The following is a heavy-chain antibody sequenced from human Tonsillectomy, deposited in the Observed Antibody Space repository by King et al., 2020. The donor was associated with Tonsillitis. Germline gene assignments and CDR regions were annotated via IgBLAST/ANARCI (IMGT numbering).Heavy chain of an antibody. Sequence: VQLQESGPGLVKPSQTLSLTCTVSGGSISSGGYYWSWIRQHPGKGLEWIGYIYYSGSTYYNPSLKSRVTISVDTSKNQFSLKLSSVTAADTAVYYCGSLGKGLTMVRGSPWYGMDVWGQGTTVTGSS. CDR2: IYYSGST. CDR3: GSLGKGLTMVRGSPWYGMDV. CDR1: GGSISSGGYY. D-gene: IGHD3-10*01. V-gene: IGHV4-31*03. J-gene: IGHJ6*02.